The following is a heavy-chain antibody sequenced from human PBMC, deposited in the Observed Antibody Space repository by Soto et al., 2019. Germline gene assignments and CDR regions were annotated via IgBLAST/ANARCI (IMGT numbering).Heavy chain of an antibody. D-gene: IGHD4-4*01. J-gene: IGHJ6*02. CDR1: GFTFSYYS. CDR2: ISSSTTYI. CDR3: AKDLQPEGPTFFFPPVSTPDGMDV. Sequence: PGGSLRLSCAASGFTFSYYSMTWVRQSPGRGLEWVSSISSSTTYISYADSGRGRFTISRDNSQNTLFLQMNSLRADDTAVYYCAKDLQPEGPTFFFPPVSTPDGMDVWGQGTTVTVSS. V-gene: IGHV3-21*04.